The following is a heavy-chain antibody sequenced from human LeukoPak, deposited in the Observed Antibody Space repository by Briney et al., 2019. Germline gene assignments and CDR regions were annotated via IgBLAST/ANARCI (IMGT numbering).Heavy chain of an antibody. CDR3: ARTIGDTAMIFDY. CDR2: IYYSGST. V-gene: IGHV4-39*07. Sequence: PSETLSLTCTVSGGSISSSSYYWGWIRQPPGKGLEWIRSIYYSGSTYYNPSLKSRVTISVDTSKNQFSLKLSSVTAADTAVYYCARTIGDTAMIFDYWGQETLVTVSS. J-gene: IGHJ4*02. CDR1: GGSISSSSYY. D-gene: IGHD5-18*01.